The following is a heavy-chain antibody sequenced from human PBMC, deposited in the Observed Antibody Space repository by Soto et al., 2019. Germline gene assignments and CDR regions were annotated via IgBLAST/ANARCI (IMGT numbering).Heavy chain of an antibody. CDR1: GFTFSSYA. D-gene: IGHD6-6*01. V-gene: IGHV3-23*01. CDR2: ISGSGGST. CDR3: AKTVLVLPEADYFDY. J-gene: IGHJ4*02. Sequence: EVQLLESGGGLVQPGGSLRLSCAASGFTFSSYAMSWVRQAPGKGLEWVSAISGSGGSTYYADSVKGRFTISRDNSKNTLYLQMNSLRAEDMAVYYCAKTVLVLPEADYFDYWGQGTLVTVSS.